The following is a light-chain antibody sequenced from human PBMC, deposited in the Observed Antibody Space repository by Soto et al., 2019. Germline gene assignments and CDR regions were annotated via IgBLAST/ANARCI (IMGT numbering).Light chain of an antibody. CDR2: EVT. CDR3: SSSSSSATLNI. Sequence: QSVLTQPASVSGSPGQSITISCTGSSSDIGASNHVSWYQHHPGKAPKLLIYEVTSRPSGVSSRFSGSKSGDTASLTIFGLQTEDEADYYCSSSSSSATLNIFGGGTKLTVL. V-gene: IGLV2-14*01. CDR1: SSDIGASNH. J-gene: IGLJ2*01.